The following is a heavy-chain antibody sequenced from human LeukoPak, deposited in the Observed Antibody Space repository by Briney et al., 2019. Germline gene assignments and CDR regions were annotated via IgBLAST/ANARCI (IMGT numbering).Heavy chain of an antibody. J-gene: IGHJ4*02. V-gene: IGHV3-74*01. CDR1: GFTFSSYW. CDR3: AITVTGGIDY. Sequence: PGGSLRLSCAASGFTFSSYWMHWVRQAPGRGLVWVSRINSDGSNISYADSVKGRFTISRDNAKNTLYLQMNSLRAEDTAVYYCAITVTGGIDYWGQGTLVTVSS. D-gene: IGHD4-17*01. CDR2: INSDGSNI.